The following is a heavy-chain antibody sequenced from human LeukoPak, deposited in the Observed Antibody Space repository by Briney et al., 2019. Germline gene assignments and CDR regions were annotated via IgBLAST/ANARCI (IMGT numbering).Heavy chain of an antibody. D-gene: IGHD4-11*01. CDR1: GGSFTSYA. Sequence: SVKVSCKASGGSFTSYAINWVRQAPGEGPEWMGGIIPIYGTSNYAQKFQGRVTITADEATSTVYMELSSLTSEDSAVYYCARGPMTVLNNWFDSWGQGALVTVSS. V-gene: IGHV1-69*13. CDR3: ARGPMTVLNNWFDS. J-gene: IGHJ5*01. CDR2: IIPIYGTS.